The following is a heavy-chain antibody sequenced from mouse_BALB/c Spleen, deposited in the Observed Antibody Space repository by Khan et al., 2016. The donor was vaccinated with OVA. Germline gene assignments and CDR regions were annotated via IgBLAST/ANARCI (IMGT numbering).Heavy chain of an antibody. CDR3: ARVCDFFAY. V-gene: IGHV1-26*01. J-gene: IGHJ3*01. CDR1: GYSFTNYY. Sequence: VQLQQSGPDLVKPGASVKMSCKASGYSFTNYYVNWVKQSHGKSLECIGRVNPNTGNTNYNQKFKGKAILIVDTSSSTAYMELRGLTSEDSAVYYCARVCDFFAYWGQGTLVTVSA. CDR2: VNPNTGNT.